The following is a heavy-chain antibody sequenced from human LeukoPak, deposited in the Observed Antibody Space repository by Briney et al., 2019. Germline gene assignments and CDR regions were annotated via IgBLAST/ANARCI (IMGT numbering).Heavy chain of an antibody. CDR1: GYSISSGFY. D-gene: IGHD3-22*01. Sequence: PSETLSLTCTVSGYSISSGFYWGWIRQPPGKGLEWIGSMYHSGSTYYNPSLKSRVTISVDTSKKQCSLKLNSVTAADTAVYYCARANYYDTSGYSRGAFDIWGQGTMVTVSS. J-gene: IGHJ3*02. V-gene: IGHV4-38-2*02. CDR3: ARANYYDTSGYSRGAFDI. CDR2: MYHSGST.